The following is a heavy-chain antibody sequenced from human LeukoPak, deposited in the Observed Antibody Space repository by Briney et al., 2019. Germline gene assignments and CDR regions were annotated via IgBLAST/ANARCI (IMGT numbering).Heavy chain of an antibody. CDR2: INHSGST. Sequence: PSETLSLTCAVYGGSFSGYYWSWIRQPPGKGLEWIGEINHSGSTNYNPSLKSRVTISVDTSKNQFSLKLSSVTAADTAVYYCARGPDAITMIVVVITSDAFDIWGQGTMVTVSS. CDR1: GGSFSGYY. J-gene: IGHJ3*02. V-gene: IGHV4-34*01. CDR3: ARGPDAITMIVVVITSDAFDI. D-gene: IGHD3-22*01.